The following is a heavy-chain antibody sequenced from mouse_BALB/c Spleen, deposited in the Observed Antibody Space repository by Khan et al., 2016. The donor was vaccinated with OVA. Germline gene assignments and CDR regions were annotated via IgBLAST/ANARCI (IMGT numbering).Heavy chain of an antibody. CDR3: TREIYGSNYGCFAY. D-gene: IGHD1-1*01. CDR1: GFTFTIYA. V-gene: IGHV5-6-5*01. CDR2: ISSGYST. J-gene: IGHJ3*01. Sequence: EVQLVESGGGLVKPGGSLKLSCAASGFTFTIYAMSWVRQSPEKRLEWVASISSGYSTYYPDSVKGRFTISRDNARNILYLQMSSLRSEDTAMYYCTREIYGSNYGCFAYWGLGTLVTVSA.